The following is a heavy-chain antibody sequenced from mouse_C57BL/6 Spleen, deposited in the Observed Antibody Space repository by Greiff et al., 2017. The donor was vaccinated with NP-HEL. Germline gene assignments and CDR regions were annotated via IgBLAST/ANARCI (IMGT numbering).Heavy chain of an antibody. D-gene: IGHD1-1*01. CDR2: IWTGGGT. V-gene: IGHV2-9-1*01. Sequence: VKLMESGPGLVAPSQSLSITCTVSGFSLTSYAISWVRQPPGKGLEWLGVIWTGGGTNYNSALKSRLSISRDNSKSQVFLKMNSLQTDDTARYYCARNVGDYGSSSWFAYWGQGTLVTVSA. CDR3: ARNVGDYGSSSWFAY. CDR1: GFSLTSYA. J-gene: IGHJ3*01.